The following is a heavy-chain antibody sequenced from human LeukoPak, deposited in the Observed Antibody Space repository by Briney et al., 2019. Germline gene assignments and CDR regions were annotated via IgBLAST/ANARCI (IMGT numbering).Heavy chain of an antibody. V-gene: IGHV4-39*07. D-gene: IGHD6-13*01. CDR3: ARDYGAAGTSSYFDL. Sequence: SETLSLTCTVSGDSISSSSYCWDWIRQPPGKGLEWIGNIYNSANTHYNPSLKTRITMSVDTSKNQFSLKLTSVTAADTAVYYCARDYGAAGTSSYFDLWGRGTLVTVSS. CDR2: IYNSANT. J-gene: IGHJ2*01. CDR1: GDSISSSSYC.